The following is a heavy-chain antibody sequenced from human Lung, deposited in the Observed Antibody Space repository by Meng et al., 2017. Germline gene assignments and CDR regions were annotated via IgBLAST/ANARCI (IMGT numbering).Heavy chain of an antibody. V-gene: IGHV1-2*02. Sequence: QVLLVPCWAEVKTPGASEKVSLKSTGYTFGDNHMHWVRQAPGEGLEWMGWISPNSGFTNYAQKFQGRVTMTSDTSISTAYMELSRLRSDDTAVYYCARVDSGSGSYYDYWGQGTLVTVSS. D-gene: IGHD3-10*01. CDR3: ARVDSGSGSYYDY. J-gene: IGHJ4*02. CDR1: GYTFGDNH. CDR2: ISPNSGFT.